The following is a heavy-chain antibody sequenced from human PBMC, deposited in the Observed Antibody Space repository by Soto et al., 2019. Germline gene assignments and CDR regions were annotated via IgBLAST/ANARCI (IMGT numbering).Heavy chain of an antibody. Sequence: QVQLQESGPGLVKPSDTLSLTCAVSGYSISSSNWWGWIRQPPGKGLEWIGYIYYSGSTYYNPSLQSRLTMSVDTSKNPFPLKLRSVTAVDQAVSYCPRGQLPPDDWGQGTLVTVSS. V-gene: IGHV4-28*03. CDR1: GYSISSSNW. J-gene: IGHJ4*02. CDR3: PRGQLPPDD. D-gene: IGHD2-2*01. CDR2: IYYSGST.